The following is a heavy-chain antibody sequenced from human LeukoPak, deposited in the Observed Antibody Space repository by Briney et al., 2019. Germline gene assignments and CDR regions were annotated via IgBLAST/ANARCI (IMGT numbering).Heavy chain of an antibody. Sequence: PGGSLRLSCAASGFTFSSYSMNWVRQAPGEGLEWVSSISSSSSYIYYADSVKGRFTISRDNAKNSLYLQMNSLRAEDTAVYYCARDFCSGGSCSGDYWGQGTLVTVSS. V-gene: IGHV3-21*01. CDR2: ISSSSSYI. D-gene: IGHD2-15*01. CDR3: ARDFCSGGSCSGDY. CDR1: GFTFSSYS. J-gene: IGHJ4*02.